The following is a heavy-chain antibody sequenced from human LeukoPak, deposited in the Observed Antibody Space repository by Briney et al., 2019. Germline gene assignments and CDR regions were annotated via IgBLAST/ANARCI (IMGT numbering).Heavy chain of an antibody. J-gene: IGHJ3*02. CDR3: ARSPIFYGGYVYSGAFDI. Sequence: PGGSLRLSCAASGFTFSSYGMHWVRQAPGKGLEWVAVIWYDGSNKYYADSVKGRFTISRDNSKNTLYLQMNSLRAEDTAVYYCARSPIFYGGYVYSGAFDIWGQGTMVTVSS. V-gene: IGHV3-33*01. CDR2: IWYDGSNK. D-gene: IGHD5-12*01. CDR1: GFTFSSYG.